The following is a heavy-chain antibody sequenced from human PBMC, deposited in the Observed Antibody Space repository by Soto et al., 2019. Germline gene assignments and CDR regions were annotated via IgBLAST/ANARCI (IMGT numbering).Heavy chain of an antibody. CDR1: GGTFSSYA. J-gene: IGHJ4*02. Sequence: QVQLVQSGAEVKKPGSSVKVSCKASGGTFSSYAISWVRQAPGQGLEWMGGIIPIFGTANYAQKFQGRVTITAHESTSTAYMGLSSLRSEDTAVYYCARDLSGSSPYFDYWGQGTLVTVSS. CDR2: IIPIFGTA. V-gene: IGHV1-69*01. CDR3: ARDLSGSSPYFDY. D-gene: IGHD1-26*01.